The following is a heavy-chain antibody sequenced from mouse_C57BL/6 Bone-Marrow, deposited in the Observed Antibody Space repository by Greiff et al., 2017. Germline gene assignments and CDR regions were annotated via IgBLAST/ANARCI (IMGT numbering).Heavy chain of an antibody. CDR2: ISDGGSYT. V-gene: IGHV5-4*01. D-gene: IGHD4-1*01. Sequence: EVQGVESGGGLVKPGGSLKLSCAASGFSFSSYAMSWVRQTPEKRLEWVATISDGGSYTYYPDNVKGRFTISRDNAKNNLYLQMSHLKSEDTAMYYCAGTGHYFAYWGQGTTLTVSS. J-gene: IGHJ2*01. CDR3: AGTGHYFAY. CDR1: GFSFSSYA.